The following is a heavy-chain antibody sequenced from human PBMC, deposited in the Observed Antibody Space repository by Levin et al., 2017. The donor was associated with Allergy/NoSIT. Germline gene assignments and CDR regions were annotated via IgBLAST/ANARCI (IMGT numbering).Heavy chain of an antibody. CDR2: IFYTGST. D-gene: IGHD6-19*01. V-gene: IGHV4-39*01. J-gene: IGHJ4*02. Sequence: PSETLSLTCTVSGGSISSGNYYWTWIRQTPGKGLEWFGSIFYTGSTYYTPSLKTRLTISIDTSKNQFCLNLNSVTAADAAVYYCVRGEYSSGWFDNWGQGTLVAVSS. CDR1: GGSISSGNYY. CDR3: VRGEYSSGWFDN.